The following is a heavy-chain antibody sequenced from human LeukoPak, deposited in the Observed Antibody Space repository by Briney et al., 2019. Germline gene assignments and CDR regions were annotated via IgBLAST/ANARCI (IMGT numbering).Heavy chain of an antibody. CDR2: ISPYSGNT. V-gene: IGHV1-18*01. Sequence: ASVKVSCKASGYTFTSHGITWVRQAPGQGLEWLGWISPYSGNTNYVQKLQGGVTLTTDTSTSTAYMELRRLRSDDTALYYCAVEWRENEIVAGDNAGIDVWGQGTMVSVSS. CDR3: AVEWRENEIVAGDNAGIDV. CDR1: GYTFTSHG. J-gene: IGHJ6*02. D-gene: IGHD2-21*01.